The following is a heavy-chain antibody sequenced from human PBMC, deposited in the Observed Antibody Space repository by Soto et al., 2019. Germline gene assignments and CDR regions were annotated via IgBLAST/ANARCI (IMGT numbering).Heavy chain of an antibody. CDR3: ARDLRRFWSGSYGMDV. D-gene: IGHD3-3*01. J-gene: IGHJ6*02. Sequence: GGSLRLSCAASGFTFSSYGMHWVRQAPGKGLEWVAVIWYDGSNKYYADSVKGRFTISRDNSKNTLYLQMNSLRAEDTAVYYCARDLRRFWSGSYGMDVWGQGTTVTSP. CDR1: GFTFSSYG. V-gene: IGHV3-33*01. CDR2: IWYDGSNK.